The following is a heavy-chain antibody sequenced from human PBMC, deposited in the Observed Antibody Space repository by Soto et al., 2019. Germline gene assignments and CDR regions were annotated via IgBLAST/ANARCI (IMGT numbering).Heavy chain of an antibody. Sequence: QVQLVESGGGVVQPGRSLRLSCAASGFTFSNYGIHWVRQAPGNGLEWVAVISRDGNVRYYADSVKGRFTISRDNSKNTLYLQVNNLRPEDTAVYYCAKEYCGGHCSSDYFDYWGQGTLVTVSS. D-gene: IGHD2-21*01. J-gene: IGHJ4*02. V-gene: IGHV3-30*18. CDR1: GFTFSNYG. CDR2: ISRDGNVR. CDR3: AKEYCGGHCSSDYFDY.